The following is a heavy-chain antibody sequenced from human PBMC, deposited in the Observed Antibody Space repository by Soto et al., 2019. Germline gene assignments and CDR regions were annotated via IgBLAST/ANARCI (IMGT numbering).Heavy chain of an antibody. D-gene: IGHD3-9*01. CDR3: ARYYDILTGYYGRDDAFDI. J-gene: IGHJ3*02. CDR1: GGSISSGDYY. CDR2: IYYSGST. V-gene: IGHV4-30-4*01. Sequence: PSETLSLTCTVSGGSISSGDYYWSWIRQPPGKGLEWIGYIYYSGSTYYNPSLKSRVTISVDTSKNQFSLKLSSVTAADTAVYYCARYYDILTGYYGRDDAFDIWSQGTMVTVSS.